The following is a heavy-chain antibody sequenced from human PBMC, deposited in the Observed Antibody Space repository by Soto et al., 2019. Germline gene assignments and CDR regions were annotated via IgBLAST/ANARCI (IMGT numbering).Heavy chain of an antibody. J-gene: IGHJ4*02. CDR3: ARDRDYSHTDADIDY. CDR2: ISGYNGYT. D-gene: IGHD3-16*01. Sequence: QVRLMQSGAEVRRPGTSMRISCTTSGYNFNTYGIIWVRQAPGQGLEWMGWISGYNGYTKYAQNFEDRVTLSTDPSTSTAFLELRNLRSGDTALYFCARDRDYSHTDADIDYWGQGTLVTVSS. CDR1: GYNFNTYG. V-gene: IGHV1-18*01.